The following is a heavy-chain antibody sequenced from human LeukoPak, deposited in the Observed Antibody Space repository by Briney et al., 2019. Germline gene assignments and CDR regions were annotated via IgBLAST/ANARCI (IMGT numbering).Heavy chain of an antibody. V-gene: IGHV3-21*01. D-gene: IGHD6-19*01. J-gene: IGHJ5*02. CDR1: GFTFSSYS. Sequence: RGCLRLSCAAPGFTFSSYSMNSVRQAPGKRLEWGSSISSSSSYIYYADSVKGRFTISRDNAKNSLYLQMNSLRAEDTAVYYCARDLTVAGTPNWFDPWRRRTLVSVSS. CDR2: ISSSSSYI. CDR3: ARDLTVAGTPNWFDP.